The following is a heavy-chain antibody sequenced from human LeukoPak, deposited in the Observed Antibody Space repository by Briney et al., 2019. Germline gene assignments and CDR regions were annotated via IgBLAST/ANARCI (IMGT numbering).Heavy chain of an antibody. CDR1: GFTFSSYA. CDR3: AKDLQWLVARFDY. CDR2: ISGSGGST. D-gene: IGHD6-19*01. V-gene: IGHV3-23*01. J-gene: IGHJ4*02. Sequence: GGSLRLSCAASGFTFSSYAMSWVRQAPGKGLEWVSAISGSGGSTYYADSVKGRFTISRDNSKDTLYLQMNSLRAEDTAVYYCAKDLQWLVARFDYWGQGTLVTVSS.